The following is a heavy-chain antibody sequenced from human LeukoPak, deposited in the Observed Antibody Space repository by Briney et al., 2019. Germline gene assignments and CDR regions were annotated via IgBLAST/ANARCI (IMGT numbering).Heavy chain of an antibody. Sequence: SETLSPTCAVYGGSFSGYYWSWIRQPPGKGLEWIGEINHSGSTNYNPSLKSRVTISVDTSKNQFSLKLSSVTAADTAVYYCARGRHCTNGVCYSRYYYYGMDVWGQGTTVTVSS. CDR1: GGSFSGYY. CDR3: ARGRHCTNGVCYSRYYYYGMDV. CDR2: INHSGST. D-gene: IGHD2-8*01. J-gene: IGHJ6*02. V-gene: IGHV4-34*01.